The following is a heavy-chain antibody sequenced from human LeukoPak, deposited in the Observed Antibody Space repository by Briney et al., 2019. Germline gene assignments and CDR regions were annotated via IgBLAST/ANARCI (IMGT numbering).Heavy chain of an antibody. CDR3: AKGGRGTAAVPGY. J-gene: IGHJ4*02. Sequence: GGSLRLSCAASGFTFSTYVMSWGRHAPGPGPDWVSAIIGSGGSTYYADSVKGRFTISRDNSKNTLYLQMNSLRAEDTAVYYCAKGGRGTAAVPGYWGQGTLVTVSS. CDR2: IIGSGGST. D-gene: IGHD6-13*01. V-gene: IGHV3-23*01. CDR1: GFTFSTYV.